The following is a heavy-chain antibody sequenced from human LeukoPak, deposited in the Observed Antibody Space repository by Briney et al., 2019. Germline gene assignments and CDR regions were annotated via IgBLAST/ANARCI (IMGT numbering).Heavy chain of an antibody. D-gene: IGHD3-10*01. CDR2: IGSSSSYI. CDR1: GFTFSSYS. CDR3: ARKLMVRGVIPYYYYMDV. Sequence: GGSLRLSCAASGFTFSSYSMNWVRQAPGKGLEWVSSIGSSSSYIYYADSVKGRFTISRDNAKNSLYLQMNSLRAEDTAVYYCARKLMVRGVIPYYYYMDVWGKGTTVTVSS. V-gene: IGHV3-21*01. J-gene: IGHJ6*03.